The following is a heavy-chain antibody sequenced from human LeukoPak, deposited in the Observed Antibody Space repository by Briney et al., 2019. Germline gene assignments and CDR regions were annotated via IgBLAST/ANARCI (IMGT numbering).Heavy chain of an antibody. D-gene: IGHD3-3*01. J-gene: IGHJ5*02. CDR3: ARVGDYDFWSGYSNWFDP. V-gene: IGHV1-18*01. CDR2: ISAYNGNT. Sequence: ASVKVSCKASGYTFTSYGISWVRQAPGQGLEWMGWISAYNGNTNYAQKLQGRVTMTTDTSTSTAYMELRSLRSDDTAVYYCARVGDYDFWSGYSNWFDPWGQGTLVTVSS. CDR1: GYTFTSYG.